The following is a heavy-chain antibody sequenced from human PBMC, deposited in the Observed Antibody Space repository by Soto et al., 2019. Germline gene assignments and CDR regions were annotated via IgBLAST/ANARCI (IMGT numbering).Heavy chain of an antibody. D-gene: IGHD6-25*01. CDR1: GFTFSSYA. CDR3: ARYIVVAATKRMDL. Sequence: PGGSLRLSCAASGFTFSSYAMHWVRQAPGKGLEWVAVISYDGSNKYYADSVKGRFTISRDNSKNTLYLQMNSLRAEDTAVYYCARYIVVAATKRMDLWGPGTTVTVSS. J-gene: IGHJ6*02. V-gene: IGHV3-30-3*01. CDR2: ISYDGSNK.